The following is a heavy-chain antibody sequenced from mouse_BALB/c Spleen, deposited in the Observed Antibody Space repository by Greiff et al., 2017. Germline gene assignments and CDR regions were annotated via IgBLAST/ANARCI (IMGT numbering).Heavy chain of an antibody. D-gene: IGHD2-12*01. CDR1: GYSITSDYA. CDR2: ISYSGST. CDR3: ARLRRGAYAMDY. V-gene: IGHV3-2*02. J-gene: IGHJ4*01. Sequence: EVKLQESGPGLVKPSQSLSLTCTVTGYSITSDYAWNWIRQFPGNKLEWMGYISYSGSTSYNPSLKSRISITRDTSKNQFFLQLNSVTTEDTATYYCARLRRGAYAMDYWGQGTSVTVSS.